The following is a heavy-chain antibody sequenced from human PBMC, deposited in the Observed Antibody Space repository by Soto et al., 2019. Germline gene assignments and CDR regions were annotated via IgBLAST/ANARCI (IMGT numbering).Heavy chain of an antibody. J-gene: IGHJ4*02. V-gene: IGHV1-2*02. D-gene: IGHD3-10*02. CDR2: INLNDGGT. Sequence: ASVKVSCKTSEYGFGDYYLHWVRQATEQGLEWLGWINLNDGGTNSPRKFQGRLTMTRDKSITTVYLELSRLRSADPSVYFLVRYSPSHQSIFDLWGPGTLITVSS. CDR3: VRYSPSHQSIFDL. CDR1: EYGFGDYY.